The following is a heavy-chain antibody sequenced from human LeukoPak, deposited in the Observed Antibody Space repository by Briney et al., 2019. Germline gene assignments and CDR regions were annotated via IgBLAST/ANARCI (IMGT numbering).Heavy chain of an antibody. J-gene: IGHJ4*02. V-gene: IGHV3-23*01. D-gene: IGHD4-11*01. Sequence: AISGSGGSTYYADSVKGRFTISRDNSKNTLYLQMNSLRADDTAVYYCAKGLKTTGAAVPVYWGQGTLVTVSS. CDR3: AKGLKTTGAAVPVY. CDR2: ISGSGGST.